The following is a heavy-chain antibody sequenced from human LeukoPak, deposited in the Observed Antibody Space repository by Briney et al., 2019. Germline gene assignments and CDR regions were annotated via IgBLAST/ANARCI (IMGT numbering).Heavy chain of an antibody. D-gene: IGHD5-18*01. Sequence: PGGSLRLSCAASGFTFSSYAMSWVRQAPGKGLEWVSAISGSGGSTYYADSVKGRFTISRDNSKNTLYRQMNSLRAEDTAVYYCATRLRYSYGYYFDYWGQGTLVTVSS. CDR1: GFTFSSYA. CDR2: ISGSGGST. CDR3: ATRLRYSYGYYFDY. V-gene: IGHV3-23*01. J-gene: IGHJ4*02.